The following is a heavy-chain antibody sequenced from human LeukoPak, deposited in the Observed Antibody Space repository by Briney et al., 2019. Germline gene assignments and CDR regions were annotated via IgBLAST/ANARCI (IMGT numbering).Heavy chain of an antibody. J-gene: IGHJ4*02. CDR1: GYTFTRYG. D-gene: IGHD2/OR15-2a*01. CDR2: ISVYNGNT. V-gene: IGHV1-18*01. CDR3: ARGLQIGFLEY. Sequence: ASVKVSCKASGYTFTRYGISWVRQAPGQGLEWMGWISVYNGNTNYAPKLQGRVTMTTDTSTSTAYMEVRSLRSDDTAVYYCARGLQIGFLEYWGQGTLVIVSS.